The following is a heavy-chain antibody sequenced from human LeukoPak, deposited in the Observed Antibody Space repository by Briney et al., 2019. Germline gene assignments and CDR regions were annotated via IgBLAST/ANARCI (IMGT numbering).Heavy chain of an antibody. J-gene: IGHJ3*02. V-gene: IGHV1-69*13. D-gene: IGHD1-26*01. CDR2: IIPIFGTA. CDR1: GGTFSSYA. CDR3: ARSYEWELAYDAFDI. Sequence: ASVKVSCKASGGTFSSYAISWVRQAPGQGLEWMGGIIPIFGTANYAQKFQGRVTITADESTSTAYMELSSLRSEDTAVYYCARSYEWELAYDAFDIWGQGTMVTVPS.